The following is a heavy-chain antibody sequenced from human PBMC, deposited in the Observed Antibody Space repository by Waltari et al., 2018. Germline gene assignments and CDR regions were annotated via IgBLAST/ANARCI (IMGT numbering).Heavy chain of an antibody. CDR1: GFPFGRYG. CDR2: IWSDGSKK. CDR3: AKAGRRYFDFSEILE. D-gene: IGHD3-9*01. V-gene: IGHV3-33*06. Sequence: VHLVESGGGVVQPGKSLRLSCAASGFPFGRYGMPWVRQAPGKGLEWVAFIWSDGSKKYYAESVKGRFTISRDNSRRSVSLEMNSLRGEDTAVYYCAKAGRRYFDFSEILEWGLGTQVTVSS. J-gene: IGHJ4*02.